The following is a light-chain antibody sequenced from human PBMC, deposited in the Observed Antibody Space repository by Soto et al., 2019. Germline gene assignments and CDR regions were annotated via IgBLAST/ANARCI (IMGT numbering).Light chain of an antibody. Sequence: ELVMTQSPATLSVSPGGRATLSCRASQSISDTLAWYQQKPGQAPRLLIYAASTRATGVPARFSGSGSGTEFTLTISSLQSEDFAVYYCQQYNNWPPITFGQGTKVDIK. J-gene: IGKJ1*01. CDR1: QSISDT. V-gene: IGKV3D-15*01. CDR2: AAS. CDR3: QQYNNWPPIT.